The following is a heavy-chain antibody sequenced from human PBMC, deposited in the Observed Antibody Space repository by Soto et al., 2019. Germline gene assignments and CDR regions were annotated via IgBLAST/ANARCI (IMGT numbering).Heavy chain of an antibody. Sequence: QVQLVQSGAEVKKPEASVKVSCEASGYTFIDYYMHWVRQGPGQGCEWMGRISLKSGGTNYAQKVQGRVTVTWDTSLNIAYMEQSSLMSDDTVVYYCARPPGYISDWYYFDLWGQGTLVAVSS. CDR1: GYTFIDYY. V-gene: IGHV1-2*05. D-gene: IGHD6-19*01. CDR3: ARPPGYISDWYYFDL. J-gene: IGHJ4*02. CDR2: ISLKSGGT.